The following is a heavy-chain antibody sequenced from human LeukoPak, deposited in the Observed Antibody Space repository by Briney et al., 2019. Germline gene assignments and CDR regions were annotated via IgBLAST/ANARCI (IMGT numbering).Heavy chain of an antibody. V-gene: IGHV3-74*03. CDR1: GFTFSTNW. CDR3: ARDPGYAYNHFDY. D-gene: IGHD5-18*01. J-gene: IGHJ4*02. CDR2: IDTDGTIT. Sequence: GGSLRLSCAASGFTFSTNWMHWLRQAPGKGLVWVSRIDTDGTITSYADSVKGRFTISRDNAKNTLYLQMNSLRPEDTAVYYCARDPGYAYNHFDYWGQGTLVTVSS.